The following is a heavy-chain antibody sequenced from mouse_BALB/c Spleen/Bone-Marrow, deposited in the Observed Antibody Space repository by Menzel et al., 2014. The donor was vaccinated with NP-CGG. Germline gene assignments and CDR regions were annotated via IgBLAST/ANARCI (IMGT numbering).Heavy chain of an antibody. Sequence: DLVKPGASVKLSCKASGYTFTNFWLNWIKQRPGQGLEWIGRIAPGSGTTYYNEMFKGKATLTVDTSSSTAYIQLSSLSSEDSAVYFCARYDYAMDYWGQGTSVTVSS. CDR3: ARYDYAMDY. V-gene: IGHV1S41*01. D-gene: IGHD2-3*01. CDR2: IAPGSGTT. CDR1: GYTFTNFW. J-gene: IGHJ4*01.